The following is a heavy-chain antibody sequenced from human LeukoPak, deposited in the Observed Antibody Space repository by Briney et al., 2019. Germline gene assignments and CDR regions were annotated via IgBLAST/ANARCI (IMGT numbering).Heavy chain of an antibody. V-gene: IGHV3-66*02. Sequence: GGSLRLSCAASGFSVGNSYMNWVRQPPGKGLEWVSLLYSDGGTHYADSVKGRFTISRDNSKNMLYPQMNSLRAEDTAVYYCAGGWSYYYFDFRGQGTLVTVSS. CDR3: AGGWSYYYFDF. D-gene: IGHD3-10*01. CDR1: GFSVGNSY. CDR2: LYSDGGT. J-gene: IGHJ4*02.